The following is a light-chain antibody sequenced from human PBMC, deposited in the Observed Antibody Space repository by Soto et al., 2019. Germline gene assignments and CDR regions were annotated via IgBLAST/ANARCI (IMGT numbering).Light chain of an antibody. CDR3: QQYHSYSPFT. CDR2: DAS. V-gene: IGKV1-5*01. CDR1: QSIRSW. J-gene: IGKJ3*01. Sequence: DIQMTQSPSTLSASVGDRVTVTCRASQSIRSWLAWYQQKPGKAPKLLIYDASSLESGVPSRFSGSGSGTEFTLTISSLQTGDLATYYCQQYHSYSPFTFGPGTKVDIK.